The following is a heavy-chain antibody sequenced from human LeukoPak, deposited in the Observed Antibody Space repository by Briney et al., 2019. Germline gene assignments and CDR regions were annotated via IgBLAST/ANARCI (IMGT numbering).Heavy chain of an antibody. CDR1: GFTFSSYG. V-gene: IGHV3-30*02. CDR2: IRYDGSNK. Sequence: HPGGSLRLSCAASGFTFSSYGMHWVRQAPGKGLEWVAFIRYDGSNKYYTDSVKGRFTISRDNSKNTLYLQMNSLRAEDTAVYYCAKGGLKRTPHWGQGTLVTVSS. CDR3: AKGGLKRTPH. J-gene: IGHJ4*02. D-gene: IGHD3-16*01.